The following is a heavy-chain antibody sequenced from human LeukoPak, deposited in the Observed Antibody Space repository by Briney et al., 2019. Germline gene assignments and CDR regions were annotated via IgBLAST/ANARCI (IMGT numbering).Heavy chain of an antibody. CDR3: AKDALRYGDYVPNYFDY. D-gene: IGHD4-17*01. Sequence: GGSLRLSCAAPGFTFSSYGMHWVRQAPGKGLEWVAVISYDGSNKYYADSVKGRFTISRDNSKNTLYLQMNSLRTEDTAVYYCAKDALRYGDYVPNYFDYWGQGTLVTVSS. CDR1: GFTFSSYG. V-gene: IGHV3-30*18. J-gene: IGHJ4*02. CDR2: ISYDGSNK.